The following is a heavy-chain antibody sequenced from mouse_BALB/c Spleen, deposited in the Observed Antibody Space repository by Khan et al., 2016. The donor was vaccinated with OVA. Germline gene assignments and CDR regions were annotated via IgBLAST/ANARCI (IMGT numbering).Heavy chain of an antibody. CDR3: ARHNYGPFAY. V-gene: IGHV5-9-3*01. Sequence: EVKLEESGGDLVRPGGSLKLSCSASGFTFSTYAMSWVRQTPEKRLEWVATISSSGDYIYYPDSVKGRFTISRDTAKNTLYLQMSRLRSEDTAMYYCARHNYGPFAYWGQGTLVTVSA. CDR2: ISSSGDYI. D-gene: IGHD1-1*01. J-gene: IGHJ3*01. CDR1: GFTFSTYA.